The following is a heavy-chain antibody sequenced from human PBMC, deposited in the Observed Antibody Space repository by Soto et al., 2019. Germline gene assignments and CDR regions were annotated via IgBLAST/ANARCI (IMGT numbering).Heavy chain of an antibody. D-gene: IGHD1-1*01. J-gene: IGHJ6*02. CDR1: GFTFSTYA. CDR2: ISASGGST. Sequence: EVQLLESGGGLVQPGGSLRLSCAASGFTFSTYAMSWVRQAPGKGLEWVSVISASGGSTFYADPVKGRFTVSRDNSRNTLCLQVISLRVEDTAVYYCAKDLRSSTNYDYGMDVWGQGTTVTVSS. CDR3: AKDLRSSTNYDYGMDV. V-gene: IGHV3-23*01.